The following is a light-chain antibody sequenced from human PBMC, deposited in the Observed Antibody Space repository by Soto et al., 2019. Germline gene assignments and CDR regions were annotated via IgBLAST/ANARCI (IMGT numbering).Light chain of an antibody. J-gene: IGLJ2*01. CDR2: LNSDGSH. Sequence: QSVLTQSPSASASLGASVKLTCTLSSGHSSYAIAWHQQQPEKGPRYLMKLNSDGSHSKGDGIPDRFSGSSPGAERYLTISSLQSEYEADYYCQTWGAGIVVFGGGTKLTVL. CDR1: SGHSSYA. CDR3: QTWGAGIVV. V-gene: IGLV4-69*01.